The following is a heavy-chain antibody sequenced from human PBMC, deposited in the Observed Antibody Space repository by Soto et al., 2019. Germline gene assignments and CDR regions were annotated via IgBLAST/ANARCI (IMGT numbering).Heavy chain of an antibody. CDR1: GFTFSSYW. Sequence: GGSLRLSCAASGFTFSSYWMSWVRQAPGKGLEWVANIKQDGSEKYYVDSVKGRFTISRDNAKNSLYLQMNSLRAKDTAVYYCARQDNNYYYYMDVWGKGTTVTVSS. D-gene: IGHD2-15*01. CDR2: IKQDGSEK. V-gene: IGHV3-7*01. J-gene: IGHJ6*03. CDR3: ARQDNNYYYYMDV.